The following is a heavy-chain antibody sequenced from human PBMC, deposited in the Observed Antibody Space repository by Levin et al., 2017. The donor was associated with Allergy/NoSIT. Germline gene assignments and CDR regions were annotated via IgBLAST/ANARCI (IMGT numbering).Heavy chain of an antibody. CDR1: GFTFSSYG. J-gene: IGHJ4*02. V-gene: IGHV3-33*01. Sequence: GGSLRLSCAASGFTFSSYGMHWVRQAPGKGLEWVAVIWYDGSNKYYADSVKGRFTISRDNSKNTLYLQMNSLRAEDTAVYYCARDLAVAGYFDYWGQGTLVTVSS. CDR3: ARDLAVAGYFDY. CDR2: IWYDGSNK. D-gene: IGHD6-19*01.